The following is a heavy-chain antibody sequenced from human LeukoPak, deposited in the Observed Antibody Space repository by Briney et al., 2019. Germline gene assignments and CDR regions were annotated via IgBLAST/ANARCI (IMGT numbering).Heavy chain of an antibody. CDR2: IDPDSGGT. J-gene: IGHJ4*02. CDR3: MSVIMTTTGFDF. D-gene: IGHD3-16*01. Sequence: GASVKVSCKASGYTFTDYSIHWVRQAPGQGLEWMGWIDPDSGGTHYAQNFQDRVTMTRDTSITTAYMDLSRLRSDDTAIYYCMSVIMTTTGFDFWGQGTLVTVSS. V-gene: IGHV1-2*02. CDR1: GYTFTDYS.